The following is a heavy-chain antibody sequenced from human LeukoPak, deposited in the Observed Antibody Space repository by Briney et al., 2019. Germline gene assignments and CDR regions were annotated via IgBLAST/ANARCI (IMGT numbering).Heavy chain of an antibody. V-gene: IGHV1-2*02. D-gene: IGHD3-22*01. CDR1: GYTFIAYY. J-gene: IGHJ4*02. Sequence: ASVKVSCKTSGYTFIAYYMHWVRQAPGQGLEWMGWINPNTGATNYTQTFQGRVTMTRDTSTSTAYMELSRLKSDDTAVYYCARGGRGRYYYDSSGYSNSGYWGQGTLVTVSS. CDR2: INPNTGAT. CDR3: ARGGRGRYYYDSSGYSNSGY.